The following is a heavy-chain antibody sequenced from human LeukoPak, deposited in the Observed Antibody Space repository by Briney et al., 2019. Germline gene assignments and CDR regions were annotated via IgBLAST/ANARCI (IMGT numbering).Heavy chain of an antibody. CDR2: IIPIFGTP. Sequence: SVKVSCKASGGTFSSYAINWVRQAPGQGLEWMGGIIPIFGTPNYAQKFQGRVTITTDESTNTAYMEMSSLRPEDTAVYCCARVLARSGEMSGSYYYYWGQGTLVTVSS. D-gene: IGHD1-26*01. CDR1: GGTFSSYA. V-gene: IGHV1-69*05. J-gene: IGHJ4*02. CDR3: ARVLARSGEMSGSYYYY.